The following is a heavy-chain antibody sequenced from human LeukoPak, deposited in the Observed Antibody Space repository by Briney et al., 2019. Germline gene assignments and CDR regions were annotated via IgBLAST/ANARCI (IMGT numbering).Heavy chain of an antibody. CDR3: ARGLYDGSAYTAGY. V-gene: IGHV3-74*01. D-gene: IGHD3-22*01. CDR1: GFTFSSYW. CDR2: INTDGSST. J-gene: IGHJ4*02. Sequence: GGSLRLSCAASGFTFSSYWMHWVRQAPGKGLVWVSRINTDGSSTRYADSVKGRFTISRDNAKNTLYLQMNSLRAEDTAVYYCARGLYDGSAYTAGYWGQGTLVTVSS.